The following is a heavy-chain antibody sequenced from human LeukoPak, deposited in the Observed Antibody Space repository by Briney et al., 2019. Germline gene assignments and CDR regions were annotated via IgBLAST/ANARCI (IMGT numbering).Heavy chain of an antibody. J-gene: IGHJ4*02. V-gene: IGHV3-48*01. CDR1: GFSFSSYS. Sequence: GGSLRLSCAASGFSFSSYSMNWVRQAPGKGLEWVSYISTSSSAIYYADSVKGRFTISRDNAKNSLYLQMNSLRAEDMAVYYCARADYGDPNYFDYWGQGILVTVSS. CDR3: ARADYGDPNYFDY. D-gene: IGHD4-17*01. CDR2: ISTSSSAI.